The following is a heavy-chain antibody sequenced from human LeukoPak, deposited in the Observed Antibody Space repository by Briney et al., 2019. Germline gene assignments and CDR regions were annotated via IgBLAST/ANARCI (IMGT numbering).Heavy chain of an antibody. D-gene: IGHD3-22*01. CDR1: GGSISSGDYF. CDR2: MYYSGST. V-gene: IGHV4-30-4*01. Sequence: TSETLSLTCTVSGGSISSGDYFWTWIRQPPGKGLEWIAYMYYSGSTYYNPSLKSRVTMSADTSKNQLSLKLSSVAAADTAVYYCARPYYYDSRIDPWGQGILVTVSS. CDR3: ARPYYYDSRIDP. J-gene: IGHJ5*02.